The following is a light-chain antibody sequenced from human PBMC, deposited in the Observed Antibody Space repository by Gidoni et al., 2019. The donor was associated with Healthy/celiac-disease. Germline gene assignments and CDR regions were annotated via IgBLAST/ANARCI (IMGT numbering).Light chain of an antibody. V-gene: IGKV1-39*01. CDR2: AAS. Sequence: DVQMTQSPSSLSATVGDRVTITCRASQSLDRFLNWYQQIQGKAPKLLIYAASTLQSGVPSRFSCSGSGTQFTLTITSLHPEDSATYFCQQSQGTPWTFGQGTKVEIK. J-gene: IGKJ1*01. CDR3: QQSQGTPWT. CDR1: QSLDRF.